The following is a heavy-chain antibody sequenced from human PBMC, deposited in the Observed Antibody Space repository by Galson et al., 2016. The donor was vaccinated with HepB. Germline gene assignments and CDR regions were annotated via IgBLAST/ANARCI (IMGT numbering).Heavy chain of an antibody. V-gene: IGHV3-53*01. CDR3: ARWDWYYFSGLDV. Sequence: SLRLSCAASGLTLNTKYMTWVRQAPGKGLEWVSVIYPDDSTYYADSVRGRFTISRDNARNTLYLELSDLRAEDTAVYYCARWDWYYFSGLDVWGQGTTVTVSS. CDR2: IYPDDST. J-gene: IGHJ6*02. D-gene: IGHD3-10*01. CDR1: GLTLNTKY.